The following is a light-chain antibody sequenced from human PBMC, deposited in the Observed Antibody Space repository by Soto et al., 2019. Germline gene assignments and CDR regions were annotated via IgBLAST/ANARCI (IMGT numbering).Light chain of an antibody. CDR2: DAA. CDR1: QSISSW. J-gene: IGKJ1*01. V-gene: IGKV1-5*01. CDR3: QQYNSYSRT. Sequence: DIQMTQSPSTLSASAGDRVTITCRASQSISSWLAWYQQKPGKAPKLLIYDAANLQSGVPSRFSGSGSRTEFTLTISSLQPDDFATYFCQQYNSYSRTFGQGTKVEIK.